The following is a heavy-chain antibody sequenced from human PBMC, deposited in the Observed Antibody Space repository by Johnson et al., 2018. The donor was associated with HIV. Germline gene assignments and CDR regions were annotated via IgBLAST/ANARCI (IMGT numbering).Heavy chain of an antibody. V-gene: IGHV3-74*02. CDR1: GFTFSTNW. D-gene: IGHD3-10*01. Sequence: MQLVESGGVVVQPGGSLRLSCVGSGFTFSTNWMHWVRQAPGKGLVWVSRINSDGSSTSYADSVKGRFTISRDNAKNTLYLQMDSLGAEDTAVYYCARVQLLADDVFNIWGQGTMVTVSS. J-gene: IGHJ3*02. CDR2: INSDGSST. CDR3: ARVQLLADDVFNI.